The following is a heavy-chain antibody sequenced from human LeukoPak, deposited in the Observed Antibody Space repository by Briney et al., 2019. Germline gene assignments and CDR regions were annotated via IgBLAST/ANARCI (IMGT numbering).Heavy chain of an antibody. J-gene: IGHJ4*02. CDR1: GFTVSSNY. CDR2: IYSGGST. Sequence: GGSLRLSCAASGFTVSSNYMSWVRQAPGKGLEWVSVIYSGGSTYYADSVKGRFTISRDNSKNTLYLQMNSLRAEDTAVYYCASYGGSYSYVRTDYWGQGTLVTVSS. V-gene: IGHV3-66*02. D-gene: IGHD1-26*01. CDR3: ASYGGSYSYVRTDY.